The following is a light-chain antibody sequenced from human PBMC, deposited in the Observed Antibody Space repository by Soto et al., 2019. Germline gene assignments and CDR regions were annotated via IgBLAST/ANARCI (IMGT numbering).Light chain of an antibody. CDR2: EVS. J-gene: IGLJ2*01. CDR1: SSDVGGNKY. Sequence: QSALTQPTSASGFPGQSVTISCTGTSSDVGGNKYVSWYQQYPGKAPKLIIYEVSKRPSGVPDRFSGSKSGNTASLTVSGLQAEDAADYYCSSYGGSKVFGGGTKLTVL. CDR3: SSYGGSKV. V-gene: IGLV2-8*01.